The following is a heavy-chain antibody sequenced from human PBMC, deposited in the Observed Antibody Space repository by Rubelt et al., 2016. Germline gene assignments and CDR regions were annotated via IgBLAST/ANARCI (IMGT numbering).Heavy chain of an antibody. CDR3: ASYDSGDYYGMDV. V-gene: IGHV4-59*08. CDR2: IYYSGST. CDR1: GSISSYY. D-gene: IGHD3-22*01. J-gene: IGHJ6*02. Sequence: GSISSYYWSWIRQPPGKGLEWIGYIYYSGSTNYNPYLKSRVTISVDTSKNQFSLKLSSVTAADTAVYYCASYDSGDYYGMDVWGQGTTVTVSS.